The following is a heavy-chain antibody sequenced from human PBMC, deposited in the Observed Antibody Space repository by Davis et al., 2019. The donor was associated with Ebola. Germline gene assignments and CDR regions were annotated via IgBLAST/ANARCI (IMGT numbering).Heavy chain of an antibody. CDR2: IYPGDPDT. J-gene: IGHJ3*02. CDR3: ARGRSYYDSSGYPHTDGFDI. Sequence: PGGSLRLSCKGSGYSFTSYWIGWVRQMPGKGLEWMGIIYPGDPDTRYSPSFQGQVTISVDKSISTAYLQWISLKASDTAMYYCARGRSYYDSSGYPHTDGFDIWGQGTMVTVSS. CDR1: GYSFTSYW. V-gene: IGHV5-51*01. D-gene: IGHD3-22*01.